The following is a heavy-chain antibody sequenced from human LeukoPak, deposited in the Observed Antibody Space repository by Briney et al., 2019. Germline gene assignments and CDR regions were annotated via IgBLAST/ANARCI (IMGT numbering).Heavy chain of an antibody. CDR1: GYTFTSYD. V-gene: IGHV1-8*01. CDR2: MNPNSGNT. J-gene: IGHJ3*02. Sequence: ASVKVSCKASGYTFTSYDINWVRQATGQGLEWMGWMNPNSGNTGYAQKFQGRVTMTRNTSISTAYMELSSPRSEDTAVYYCARNGPSADDAFDIWGQGTMVTVSS. D-gene: IGHD2-8*01. CDR3: ARNGPSADDAFDI.